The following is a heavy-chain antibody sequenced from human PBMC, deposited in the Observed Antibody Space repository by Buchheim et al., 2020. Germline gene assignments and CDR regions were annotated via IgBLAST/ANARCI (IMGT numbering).Heavy chain of an antibody. J-gene: IGHJ4*02. CDR1: GGSFSGYY. D-gene: IGHD3-16*02. Sequence: QVQLQQWGAGLLKPSETLSLTCAVYGGSFSGYYWSWIRQPPGKGLEWIGEINHSGSTNYNPSLKSRVTISVDTSKNQFSLKLSSVTAADTAVYYCARETYVWGSYRYSHYFDYWGQGTL. V-gene: IGHV4-34*01. CDR2: INHSGST. CDR3: ARETYVWGSYRYSHYFDY.